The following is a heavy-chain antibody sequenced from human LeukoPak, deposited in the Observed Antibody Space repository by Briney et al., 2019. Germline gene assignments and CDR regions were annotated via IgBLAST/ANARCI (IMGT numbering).Heavy chain of an antibody. CDR3: ARDLAWGAFDY. J-gene: IGHJ4*02. CDR1: GFTFSSYG. D-gene: IGHD7-27*01. CDR2: ISYDGSDR. V-gene: IGHV3-30*03. Sequence: PGGSLRLSCAASGFTFSSYGMHWVRQAPGKGLEWVAVISYDGSDRYYGDSVKGRFTISRDNSKNTLYLQMNSLRVEDTAVYYCARDLAWGAFDYWGQGTLVTVSS.